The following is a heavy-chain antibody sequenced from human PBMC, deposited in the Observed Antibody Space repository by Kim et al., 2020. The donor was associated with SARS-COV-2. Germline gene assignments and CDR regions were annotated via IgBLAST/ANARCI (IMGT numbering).Heavy chain of an antibody. CDR1: GGSISSDTYY. J-gene: IGHJ4*02. V-gene: IGHV4-39*01. Sequence: SETLSLTCTVSGGSISSDTYYWGWIRQPPGKGLEWIGSIYYSGTTYYNPSLKSRVTISVDTSKNQFSLKLSSLTAADTAVYYCARHVNRGIVVVIKGYFDYWGQGTLVTVSS. CDR3: ARHVNRGIVVVIKGYFDY. D-gene: IGHD3-22*01. CDR2: IYYSGTT.